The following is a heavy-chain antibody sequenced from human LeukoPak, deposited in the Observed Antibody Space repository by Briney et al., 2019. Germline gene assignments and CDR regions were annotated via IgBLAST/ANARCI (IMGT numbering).Heavy chain of an antibody. Sequence: ASVKVSCKASGYTFISHFIHWVRQAPGQGPEWMGIMNPSDGGTRYAQRFQGRVTMTRDTSTNTVSMELSSLRSEDTAMYYCAKDSSNWSFDYWGQGTLVTVSS. CDR2: MNPSDGGT. D-gene: IGHD3-22*01. CDR3: AKDSSNWSFDY. CDR1: GYTFISHF. V-gene: IGHV1-46*01. J-gene: IGHJ4*02.